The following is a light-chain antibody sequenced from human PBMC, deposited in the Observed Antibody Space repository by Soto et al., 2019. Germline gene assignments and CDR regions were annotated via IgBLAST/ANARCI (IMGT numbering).Light chain of an antibody. J-gene: IGKJ5*01. CDR3: QQYNDWPPIT. CDR2: DAS. CDR1: QSISSY. Sequence: EIVLPQSPATLSLSPGERATLSCRASQSISSYLAWYQQKPGQAPRLLIYDASTRATVIPARFSGSGSGTEFTLTISSLQSEDFAVYYCQQYNDWPPITFGQGTRLENK. V-gene: IGKV3-15*01.